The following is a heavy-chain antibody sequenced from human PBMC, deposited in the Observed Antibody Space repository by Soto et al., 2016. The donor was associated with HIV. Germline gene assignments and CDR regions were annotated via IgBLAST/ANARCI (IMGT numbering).Heavy chain of an antibody. Sequence: EVQLVESGGGLVKPGGSLRLSCVASGFIFSNYNMNWVRQAPGKGLEWVASISSSSNYIYYTDSVKGRFTISRDTAKNSLYLQMNSLRAEDTAVYYCVSMSSFTIENSVLIEMSFDCRGDQGTSGHRLF. CDR3: VSMSSFTIENSVLIEMSFDCR. CDR1: GFIFSNYN. J-gene: IGHJ3*01. D-gene: IGHD3-10*01. CDR2: ISSSSNYI. V-gene: IGHV3-21*06.